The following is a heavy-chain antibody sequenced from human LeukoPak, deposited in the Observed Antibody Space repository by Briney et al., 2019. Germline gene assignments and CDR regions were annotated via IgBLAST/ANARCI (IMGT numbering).Heavy chain of an antibody. CDR3: ARGLLAAPEVY. J-gene: IGHJ4*02. CDR2: IHSGGNT. V-gene: IGHV3-53*01. Sequence: GGSLRLSCAASGFTVSSNYMNWVRQAPGKGLEWVSVIHSGGNTYYADSVKARFTISRDNSKNTVYLQMNSLRVEDTAVYYCARGLLAAPEVYWGQGTLLTVSS. D-gene: IGHD6-13*01. CDR1: GFTVSSNY.